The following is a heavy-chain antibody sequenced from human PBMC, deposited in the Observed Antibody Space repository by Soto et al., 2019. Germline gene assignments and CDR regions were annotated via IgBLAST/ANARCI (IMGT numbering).Heavy chain of an antibody. Sequence: VQLVQSGAEVKKPGESLKISCKGSGYSFAGYWIAWVRQMPGKGLEWMGIIYPDNSDTRYSRSFQGQVTISADKSISTAYLPWSSLKASDTAVYYCARQGATAATLRLIWFYPWGQGTLVTVSS. CDR2: IYPDNSDT. V-gene: IGHV5-51*01. J-gene: IGHJ5*02. CDR1: GYSFAGYW. CDR3: ARQGATAATLRLIWFYP. D-gene: IGHD6-13*01.